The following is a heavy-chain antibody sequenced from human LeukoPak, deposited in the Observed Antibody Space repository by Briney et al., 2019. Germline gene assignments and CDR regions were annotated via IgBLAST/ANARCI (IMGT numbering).Heavy chain of an antibody. Sequence: GGSLRLSCVASGFAYDHCSMKWVRQAPGKGLEWLSYITGDNKAYYADSLKGRFVISRDNAKNSVYLQMTSLSVEDTAVYYCVRGGVADGNYFGDWGQGTVVTVSS. V-gene: IGHV3-48*01. D-gene: IGHD3-10*01. CDR2: ITGDNKA. CDR1: GFAYDHCS. CDR3: VRGGVADGNYFGD. J-gene: IGHJ4*02.